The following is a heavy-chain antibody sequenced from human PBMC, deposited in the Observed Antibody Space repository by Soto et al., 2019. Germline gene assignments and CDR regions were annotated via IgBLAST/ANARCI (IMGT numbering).Heavy chain of an antibody. J-gene: IGHJ4*02. V-gene: IGHV4-39*01. CDR1: GGSICSSSYY. Sequence: SETLSLTCTVSGGSICSSSYYWGWIRQPPGKGLEWIGSIYYSGSTYYNPSLKSRVTISVDTSKNQFSLKLSSVTAADTAVYYCARGHGLIVGAPDPMNWGQGTLVTVSS. CDR2: IYYSGST. CDR3: ARGHGLIVGAPDPMN. D-gene: IGHD1-26*01.